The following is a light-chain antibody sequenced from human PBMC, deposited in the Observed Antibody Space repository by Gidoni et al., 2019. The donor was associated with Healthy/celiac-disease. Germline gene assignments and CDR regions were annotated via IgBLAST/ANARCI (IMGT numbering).Light chain of an antibody. Sequence: VLTQSPATLSLSPGERATLSCRASQSVSSYLAWYQQKPGQAPRLLIYDASTRATGIPARFSGSGSGTDFTLTISSLEPEDFAVYYCQQRSNWPLTFXGXTKVEIK. CDR2: DAS. CDR1: QSVSSY. V-gene: IGKV3-11*01. CDR3: QQRSNWPLT. J-gene: IGKJ4*01.